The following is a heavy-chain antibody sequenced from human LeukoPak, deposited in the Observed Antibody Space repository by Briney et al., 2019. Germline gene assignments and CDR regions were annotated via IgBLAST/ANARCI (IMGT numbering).Heavy chain of an antibody. CDR1: GGSITGYY. V-gene: IGHV4-4*07. CDR3: ARDIIRDSTGSWFDP. J-gene: IGHJ5*02. D-gene: IGHD3-22*01. CDR2: MYFSGST. Sequence: SETLSLTCTVSGGSITGYYWSWIRKPAGKGLEWIGRMYFSGSTNYNPSLKSRVTMSLDTSKNQFSLKLSSVTASDTAVYYCARDIIRDSTGSWFDPWGQGTLVTVSS.